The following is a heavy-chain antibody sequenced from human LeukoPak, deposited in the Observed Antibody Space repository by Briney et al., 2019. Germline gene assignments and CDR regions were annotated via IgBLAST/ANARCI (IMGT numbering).Heavy chain of an antibody. CDR2: ISSSGSTI. CDR3: AREGLIAARNRYYYYMDV. CDR1: GFTFSSYE. D-gene: IGHD6-6*01. V-gene: IGHV3-48*03. J-gene: IGHJ6*03. Sequence: PGGSLRLSCAASGFTFSSYEMNWVRQAPGKGLEWVSYISSSGSTIYYADSVKGRFTISRDNAKNSLYLQMNSLRAEDTAVYYCAREGLIAARNRYYYYMDVWGKGTTVTVSS.